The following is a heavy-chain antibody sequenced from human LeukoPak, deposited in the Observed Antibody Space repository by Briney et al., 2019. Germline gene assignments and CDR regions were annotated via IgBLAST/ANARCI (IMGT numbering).Heavy chain of an antibody. Sequence: PGGSLRLSCAASGFTFSSYAMSWVRQAPGKGLEWVSAISGSGGSTDYADSVKGRFTISRDNSKNTLYLQMNSLRVEDTAVYYCARVTSGYPFDYWGQGTLVTVSS. V-gene: IGHV3-23*01. D-gene: IGHD5-12*01. J-gene: IGHJ4*02. CDR1: GFTFSSYA. CDR3: ARVTSGYPFDY. CDR2: ISGSGGST.